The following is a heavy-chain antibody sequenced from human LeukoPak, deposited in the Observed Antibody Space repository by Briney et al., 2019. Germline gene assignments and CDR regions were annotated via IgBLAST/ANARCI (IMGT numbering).Heavy chain of an antibody. D-gene: IGHD2-21*01. CDR1: GFTFDDYA. CDR3: ARSHMYGDYGEDV. J-gene: IGHJ3*01. Sequence: GGSLRLSCAASGFTFDDYAMHWVRQAPGKGLEWVSGISWNSGSIGYADSVKGRFTISRDNANNTLYLQMNSLRAEDTATYYCARSHMYGDYGEDVWGHGTLVAVSS. V-gene: IGHV3-9*01. CDR2: ISWNSGSI.